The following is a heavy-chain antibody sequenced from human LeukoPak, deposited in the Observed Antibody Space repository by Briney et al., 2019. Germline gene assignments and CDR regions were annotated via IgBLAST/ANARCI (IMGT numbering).Heavy chain of an antibody. Sequence: PGGSLRPSCAASGFFFSDYYMTWIRQAPGKGLEWVSGISGPGGSTYYADSVKGRFTISRDNSKNTLYLQMNSLRAEDTAVYYCAKGLTYNYAYQFDYWGQGTLVTVSS. CDR2: ISGPGGST. J-gene: IGHJ4*02. CDR1: GFFFSDYY. CDR3: AKGLTYNYAYQFDY. D-gene: IGHD5-18*01. V-gene: IGHV3-23*01.